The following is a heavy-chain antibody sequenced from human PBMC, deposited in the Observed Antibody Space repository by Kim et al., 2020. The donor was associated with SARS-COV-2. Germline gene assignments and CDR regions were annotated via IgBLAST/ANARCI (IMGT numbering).Heavy chain of an antibody. J-gene: IGHJ5*02. CDR1: GASISSSSC. D-gene: IGHD3-22*01. CDR3: ARGVSSAWTLRAWFDP. V-gene: IGHV4-4*02. Sequence: SETLSLTCVVSGASISSSSCWSWVRQPPGKGLEWIGEVDHSGTTSYNVSLKSRVTISVDKSKNQFSLRLNSVSAADTAVYYCARGVSSAWTLRAWFDPWGQGTLVTV. CDR2: VDHSGTT.